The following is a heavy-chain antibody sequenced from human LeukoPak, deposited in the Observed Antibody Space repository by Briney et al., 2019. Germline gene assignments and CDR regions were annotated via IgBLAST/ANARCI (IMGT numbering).Heavy chain of an antibody. CDR3: ARKGGYFDY. J-gene: IGHJ4*02. Sequence: SETLSLTCTVSGGSISSYYWSWIRQPPGKGLEWIGYIYYSGSTNYNPSLKSRVTIPVDTSKNQFSLKLSSVTAADTAVYYCARKGGYFDYWGQGTLVTVSS. CDR2: IYYSGST. CDR1: GGSISSYY. V-gene: IGHV4-59*01.